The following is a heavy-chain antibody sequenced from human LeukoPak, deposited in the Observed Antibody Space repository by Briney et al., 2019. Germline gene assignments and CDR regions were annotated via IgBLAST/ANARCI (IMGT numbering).Heavy chain of an antibody. CDR1: GFTFGSYS. CDR2: IGHTGSVT. J-gene: IGHJ1*01. CDR3: VRDGAVVTSGSYPWRYFQY. V-gene: IGHV3-48*04. D-gene: IGHD3-10*01. Sequence: GGSLRLSCTGSGFTFGSYSMNWVRHAPGKGLEWVSYIGHTGSVTDYADSVKGRFTVSRDNAKNSLYLQMNTLRAEDTAVYYCVRDGAVVTSGSYPWRYFQYWGLGTLVTVSS.